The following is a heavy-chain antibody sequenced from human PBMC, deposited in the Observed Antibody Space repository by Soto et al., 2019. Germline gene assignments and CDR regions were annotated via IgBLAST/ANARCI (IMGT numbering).Heavy chain of an antibody. CDR2: IDPSDSYA. Sequence: GESLKISCKGSEYSFTSYWIKWVRQMPGKDLERMGRIDPSDSYANYNPSFQGHVTFSIDKSISTAYLQWSSLKASDTAKYYCARTLYDILTGPLFDYWGQGTLVTVS. D-gene: IGHD3-9*01. J-gene: IGHJ4*02. CDR3: ARTLYDILTGPLFDY. V-gene: IGHV5-10-1*01. CDR1: EYSFTSYW.